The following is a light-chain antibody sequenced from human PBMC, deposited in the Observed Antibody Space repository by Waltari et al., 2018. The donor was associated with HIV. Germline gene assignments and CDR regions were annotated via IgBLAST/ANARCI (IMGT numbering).Light chain of an antibody. CDR2: AAS. J-gene: IGKJ2*01. CDR1: QGIRNA. CDR3: LQHNDYPRT. V-gene: IGKV1-17*01. Sequence: DIQMTQSPSSLSASVGDRVTITCRATQGIRNALGWYQQKPGEAPKRLIYAASTLQNGVSSRFSGSGSGTEFTITITSLQPEDVATYYCLQHNDYPRTFGQGTKLEIK.